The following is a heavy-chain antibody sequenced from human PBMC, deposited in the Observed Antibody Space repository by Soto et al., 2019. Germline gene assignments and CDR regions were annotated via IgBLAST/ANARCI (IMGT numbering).Heavy chain of an antibody. Sequence: QAQLVQSGAEVKKPGASVTISCKASGYTFTNYGFIWVRQAPGHGLEWVGWISPYNGRTEYAQNFQGRVTMTRDKPTSTAYMELRSLRSDDTAVYYCARDIYGGNCCDAFDSWGHGTMLTVSS. D-gene: IGHD1-20*01. J-gene: IGHJ3*02. CDR3: ARDIYGGNCCDAFDS. CDR2: ISPYNGRT. CDR1: GYTFTNYG. V-gene: IGHV1-18*01.